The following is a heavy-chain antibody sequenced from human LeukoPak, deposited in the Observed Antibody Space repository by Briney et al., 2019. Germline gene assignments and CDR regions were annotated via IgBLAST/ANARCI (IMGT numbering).Heavy chain of an antibody. D-gene: IGHD1-14*01. J-gene: IGHJ6*03. CDR2: INHGGVT. V-gene: IGHV4-34*01. CDR3: ARGRNWQTFYHYYMDV. CDR1: GGSFSGHY. Sequence: PSETLSLTCGVSGGSFSGHYWTWLRQTPGKGLAWMGEINHGGVTDYNPSLKSRVSISIGTSTNEISLNMSSVTAADSGIYYCARGRNWQTFYHYYMDVWGKGATVTVS.